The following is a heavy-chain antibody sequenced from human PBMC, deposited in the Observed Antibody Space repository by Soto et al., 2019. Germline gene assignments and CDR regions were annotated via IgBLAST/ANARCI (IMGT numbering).Heavy chain of an antibody. D-gene: IGHD7-27*01. V-gene: IGHV4-30-4*01. J-gene: IGHJ5*01. CDR2: IYKSATT. CDR3: ARGRYCLTGRCFPNWFDS. Sequence: SETLSLTCSVSGDSISNLDYFWAWIRQPPGQALEYIGYIYKSATTYYNPSFESRVAISVGTSKSQFSLNVTSVTAADTAVYFCARGRYCLTGRCFPNWFDSWGQGALVTVS. CDR1: GDSISNLDYF.